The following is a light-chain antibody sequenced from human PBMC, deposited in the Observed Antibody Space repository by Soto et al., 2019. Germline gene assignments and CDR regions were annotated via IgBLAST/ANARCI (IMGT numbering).Light chain of an antibody. V-gene: IGKV3-15*01. CDR2: DAS. CDR1: QSVSSN. J-gene: IGKJ1*01. Sequence: EIVMTQSPANLSVSPWERATLSCRASQSVSSNLAWYQQKPGQAPMLLIYDASTRATGIPARFSGSGSGTEFTLKIIRLQSEDFAVYYCQQYNNWPHTFGQGTKVEI. CDR3: QQYNNWPHT.